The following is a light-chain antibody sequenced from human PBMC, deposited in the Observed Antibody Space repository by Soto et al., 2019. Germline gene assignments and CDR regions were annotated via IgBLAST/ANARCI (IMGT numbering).Light chain of an antibody. CDR2: AVS. CDR1: SSDIGAYNY. V-gene: IGLV2-14*01. CDR3: SSARTSSTLV. J-gene: IGLJ3*02. Sequence: QSALTQPASVSGSPGQSITISCTGTSSDIGAYNYVAWYQHHPGKAPRLLINAVSNRPSGISNRFSGSKSGNVASLTISGLQAEDEAEYYCSSARTSSTLVFGGGTKLTVL.